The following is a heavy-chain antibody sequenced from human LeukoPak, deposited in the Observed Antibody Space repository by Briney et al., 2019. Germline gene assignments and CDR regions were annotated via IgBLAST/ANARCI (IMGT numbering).Heavy chain of an antibody. CDR2: IYYSGNT. V-gene: IGHV4-61*01. Sequence: SETLSLTCTVSGGSVSSGSYYWSWIRQPPGKGLEWIGYIYYSGNTNYNPSLKSRVTISVDTSKNQFSLKLSSVTAADTAVYFCARGSGGRSDYWGQGTLVTVSS. CDR3: ARGSGGRSDY. J-gene: IGHJ4*02. CDR1: GGSVSSGSYY. D-gene: IGHD4-23*01.